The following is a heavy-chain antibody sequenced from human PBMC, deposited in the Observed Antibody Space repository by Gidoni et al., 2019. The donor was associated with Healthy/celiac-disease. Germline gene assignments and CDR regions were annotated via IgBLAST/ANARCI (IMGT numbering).Heavy chain of an antibody. CDR2: IYYSGST. D-gene: IGHD6-6*01. Sequence: QVQLQESGPGLVKPSETLSLTCTVSGGSISSYYWSWIRQPPGKGLEWIGYIYYSGSTNYNPSLKSRVTISVDTSKNQFSLKLSSVTAADTAVYYCARDRRAARPGWYFDLWGRGTLVTVSS. CDR1: GGSISSYY. V-gene: IGHV4-59*01. CDR3: ARDRRAARPGWYFDL. J-gene: IGHJ2*01.